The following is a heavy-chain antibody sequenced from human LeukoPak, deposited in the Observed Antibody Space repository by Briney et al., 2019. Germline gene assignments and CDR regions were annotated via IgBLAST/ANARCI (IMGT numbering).Heavy chain of an antibody. CDR1: GFTFSNAC. D-gene: IGHD1-26*01. J-gene: IGHJ6*03. CDR3: TTYKGGWELLGGYYYYYMDV. V-gene: IGHV3-15*01. CDR2: IKSKTDGGTT. Sequence: KTGGSLRLSCAASGFTFSNACMSWVRQAPGKGLEWVGRIKSKTDGGTTDYAAPVKGRFTISRDDSKNTLYLQMNSLKTEDTAVYYCTTYKGGWELLGGYYYYYMDVWGKGTTVTVSS.